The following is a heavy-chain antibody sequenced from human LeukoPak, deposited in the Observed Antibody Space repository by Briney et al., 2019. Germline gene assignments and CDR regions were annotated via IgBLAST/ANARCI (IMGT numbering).Heavy chain of an antibody. CDR2: INHSGST. CDR1: GGSFSGYY. V-gene: IGHV4-34*01. CDR3: AGPYISRFNY. J-gene: IGHJ4*02. Sequence: SETLSLTCAVYGGSFSGYYWSWIRQPPGKGLEWIGEINHSGSTNYNPSLKSRVTISVDTSKNQFSLKLSSVTAADTAVYYCAGPYISRFNYWGQGTLVTVSS. D-gene: IGHD2-21*01.